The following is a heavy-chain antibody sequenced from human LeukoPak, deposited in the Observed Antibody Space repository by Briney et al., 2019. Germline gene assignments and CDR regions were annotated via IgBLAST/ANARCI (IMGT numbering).Heavy chain of an antibody. V-gene: IGHV3-13*04. CDR1: GFTFRNYD. Sequence: PGGSLRLSCAASGFTFRNYDMHWVRQATGKGLEWVSAIGTADNTIYPGSVKGRFTISRDNAKGSLYLQMNSLRAEDTAVYYCVRDLDFWGQGTLVTVSS. J-gene: IGHJ4*02. CDR2: IGTADNT. CDR3: VRDLDF.